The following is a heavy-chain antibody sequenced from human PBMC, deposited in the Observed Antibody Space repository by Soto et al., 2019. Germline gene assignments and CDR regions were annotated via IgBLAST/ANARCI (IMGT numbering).Heavy chain of an antibody. V-gene: IGHV4-4*07. D-gene: IGHD3-10*01. CDR1: GGSIGSYY. CDR2: IYTSGST. Sequence: SETLSLTCTVSGGSIGSYYWSWIRQPAGKGLEWIGRIYTSGSTNYNPSLKSRVTMSVDTSKNQFSLKLSSVTAADTAVYYCATQSGGYGSGSYYGGGSYYYYYYGMDVWGQGTTVTVSS. J-gene: IGHJ6*02. CDR3: ATQSGGYGSGSYYGGGSYYYYYYGMDV.